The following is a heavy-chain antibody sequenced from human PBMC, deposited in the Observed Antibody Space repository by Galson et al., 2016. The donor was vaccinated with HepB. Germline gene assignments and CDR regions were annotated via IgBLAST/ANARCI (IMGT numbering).Heavy chain of an antibody. CDR3: ARAGVSNWPDFDF. D-gene: IGHD6-13*01. V-gene: IGHV3-33*01. CDR2: IWFDGTYK. J-gene: IGHJ4*02. Sequence: SLRLSCAASGFHFSGYGMHWVRQAPGKGLEWVALIWFDGTYKYYAASVRGRFTISRDDSMNTVFLQMDSLRAEDTAVYYCARAGVSNWPDFDFWGQGALVTVSS. CDR1: GFHFSGYG.